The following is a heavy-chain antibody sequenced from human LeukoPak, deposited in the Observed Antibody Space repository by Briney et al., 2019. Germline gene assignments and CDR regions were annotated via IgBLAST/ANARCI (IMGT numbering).Heavy chain of an antibody. CDR3: TTCISGSGSYYDY. CDR2: IKSKTDGGTT. Sequence: GGSLRLSCAASGFTFSNAWMSWVRQAPGKGLEWVGRIKSKTDGGTTDYAAPVKGRFTISRDDSKNTLYLQMNSLKTEDTAVYYCTTCISGSGSYYDYWGQGTLVTVSS. CDR1: GFTFSNAW. J-gene: IGHJ4*02. D-gene: IGHD3-10*01. V-gene: IGHV3-15*01.